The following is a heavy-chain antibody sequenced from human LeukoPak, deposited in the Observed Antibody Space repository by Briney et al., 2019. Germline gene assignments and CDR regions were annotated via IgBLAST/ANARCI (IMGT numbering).Heavy chain of an antibody. Sequence: SETLSLTCTVSGDSISSSSYYWGWIGQPPGKGLEWIGSIYYSGSTYYNPSLKSRVTISVDTSKNQCSLKLSSVTAADTAVYYCARHYFYGSGTYRPFDYWGQGTLVTVSS. CDR2: IYYSGST. J-gene: IGHJ4*02. CDR1: GDSISSSSYY. D-gene: IGHD3-10*01. V-gene: IGHV4-39*01. CDR3: ARHYFYGSGTYRPFDY.